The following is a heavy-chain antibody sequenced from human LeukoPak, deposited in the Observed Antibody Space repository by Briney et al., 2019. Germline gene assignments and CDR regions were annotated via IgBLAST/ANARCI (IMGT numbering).Heavy chain of an antibody. CDR3: ARDLIAVAGTGYYYGMDV. CDR1: GGTFSSYA. CDR2: IIPIFGTA. D-gene: IGHD6-19*01. Sequence: SVKVSCTASGGTFSSYAISWVRQAPGQGLEWMGGIIPIFGTANYAQKFQGRVTITADESTSTAYMELSSLRSEDTAVYYCARDLIAVAGTGYYYGMDVWGQGTTVTVSS. V-gene: IGHV1-69*13. J-gene: IGHJ6*02.